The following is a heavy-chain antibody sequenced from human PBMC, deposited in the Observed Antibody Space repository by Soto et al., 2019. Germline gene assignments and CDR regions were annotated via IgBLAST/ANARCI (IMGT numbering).Heavy chain of an antibody. Sequence: SVKVSCKASGGTFSSYAISWVRQAPGQGXEWMGGIIPIFGTANYAQKFQGRVTITADESTSTAYMELSSLRSEDTAVYYCARGLDMVRGAHLYYYRMDVWGQGTTVTASS. CDR2: IIPIFGTA. J-gene: IGHJ6*02. V-gene: IGHV1-69*13. CDR3: ARGLDMVRGAHLYYYRMDV. CDR1: GGTFSSYA. D-gene: IGHD3-10*01.